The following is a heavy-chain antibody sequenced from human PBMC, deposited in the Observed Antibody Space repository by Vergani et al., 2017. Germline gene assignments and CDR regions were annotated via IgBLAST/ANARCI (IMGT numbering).Heavy chain of an antibody. CDR3: VRPEVQRRGAIVTRYTHA. CDR1: NFSFNNDYF. D-gene: IGHD3-10*01. CDR2: FHQSGKV. V-gene: IGHV4-38-2*02. J-gene: IGHJ5*01. Sequence: QVQLTESGPGLVKPSETLSLMCTLSNFSFNNDYFFGWTRQSPGGGLEWIGSFHQSGKVHYNPSLQSRVTIARDTFTNELSLKLNSVTAADTAIYYCVRPEVQRRGAIVTRYTHAWGQGAGVIVSS.